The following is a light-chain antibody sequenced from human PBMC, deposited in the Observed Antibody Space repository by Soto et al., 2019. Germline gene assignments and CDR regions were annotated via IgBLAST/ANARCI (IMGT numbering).Light chain of an antibody. V-gene: IGKV1-27*01. CDR2: AAS. Sequence: DIRMTQSPSSLSASVGDRVTITCRASQAISNYLAWYQQKPGKVPKLLIYAASTMQSGVPSRFSGSASGTDFTLTISSLQPEDVATYYCQKYNSAPITVGQVTRLEIK. CDR1: QAISNY. J-gene: IGKJ5*01. CDR3: QKYNSAPIT.